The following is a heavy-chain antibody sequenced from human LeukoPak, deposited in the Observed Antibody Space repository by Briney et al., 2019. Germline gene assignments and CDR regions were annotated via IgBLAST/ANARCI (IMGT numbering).Heavy chain of an antibody. CDR2: IYYSGSP. CDR1: GVSISSYY. CDR3: ARTYSGSSYFDY. Sequence: SETLSLTCTVSGVSISSYYWSWIRQPPGKGLEWIGYIYYSGSPNYSPSLKSRVTISLDTPKSQFSLKLSSVTAADTAVYYCARTYSGSSYFDYWGQGTLVTVSS. D-gene: IGHD1-26*01. V-gene: IGHV4-59*01. J-gene: IGHJ4*02.